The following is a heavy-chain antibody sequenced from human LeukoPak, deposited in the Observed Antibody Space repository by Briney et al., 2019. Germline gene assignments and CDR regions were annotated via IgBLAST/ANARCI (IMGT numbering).Heavy chain of an antibody. CDR1: GGSISSSSYY. Sequence: KPSETLSLTCTVSGGSISSSSYYWGWIRQPPGKGLEWIGSIYYSGSTNYNPSINNRVTISLDTSKNQFSLRLTSVTAADTAVYYCARSGTYQHGSAYDYWGQGNMVTVSS. J-gene: IGHJ4*01. V-gene: IGHV4-39*01. CDR3: ARSGTYQHGSAYDY. CDR2: IYYSGST. D-gene: IGHD3-10*01.